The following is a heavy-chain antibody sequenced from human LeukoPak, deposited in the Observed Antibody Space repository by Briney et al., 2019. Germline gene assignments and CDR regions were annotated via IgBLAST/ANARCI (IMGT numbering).Heavy chain of an antibody. CDR3: AKTWIQLWYDY. D-gene: IGHD5-18*01. Sequence: TGGSLRLSCTASGFTFSNYWMTWVRQAPGKGLEWVSAISGSGGSTYYADSVKGRFTISRDNSKNTLYLQMNSLRAEDTAVYYCAKTWIQLWYDYWGQGTLVTVSS. V-gene: IGHV3-23*01. CDR1: GFTFSNYW. CDR2: ISGSGGST. J-gene: IGHJ4*02.